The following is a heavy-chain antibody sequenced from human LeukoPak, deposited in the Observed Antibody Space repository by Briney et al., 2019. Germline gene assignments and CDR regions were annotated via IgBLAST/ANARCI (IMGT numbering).Heavy chain of an antibody. CDR1: GFPFSSYS. V-gene: IGHV3-23*01. D-gene: IGHD6-19*01. Sequence: GGSLRLSCAASGFPFSSYSMSWVRQAPGKGLEWVSAITGSGDYTDYADSAKGRFTISRDNSKSTLFLQMNSLRVEDTAVYYCAKRSRDSSGWFDYWGQGTLVTVSS. CDR3: AKRSRDSSGWFDY. CDR2: ITGSGDYT. J-gene: IGHJ4*02.